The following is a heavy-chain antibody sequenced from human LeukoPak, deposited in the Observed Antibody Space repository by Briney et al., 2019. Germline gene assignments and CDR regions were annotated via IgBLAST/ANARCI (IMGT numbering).Heavy chain of an antibody. D-gene: IGHD7-27*01. J-gene: IGHJ4*02. CDR3: ARETPGAGHFDY. CDR2: IYYSGST. CDR1: GGSISSSTYY. Sequence: PSETLSLTCTVSGGSISSSTYYWGWIRQPPGKGLEWIGNIYYSGSTYYNPSLKSRVTISVDTSKNQFSLKLTAVTAADTAVYYCARETPGAGHFDYWGQGSLVTVSS. V-gene: IGHV4-39*07.